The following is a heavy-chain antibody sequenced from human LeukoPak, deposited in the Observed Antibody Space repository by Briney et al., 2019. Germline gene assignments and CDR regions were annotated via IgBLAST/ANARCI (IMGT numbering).Heavy chain of an antibody. CDR3: ATPRYEQLGGADYYYYYMDV. J-gene: IGHJ6*03. CDR1: GYTLTELS. Sequence: ASVKVSCKVSGYTLTELSMHWVRQAPGKGLEWMGGFDPEDGETIYAQKFQGRVTMTEDTSTDTAYMELSSLRSEDTAVYYCATPRYEQLGGADYYYYYMDVWGKGTTVTVSS. CDR2: FDPEDGET. V-gene: IGHV1-24*01. D-gene: IGHD6-13*01.